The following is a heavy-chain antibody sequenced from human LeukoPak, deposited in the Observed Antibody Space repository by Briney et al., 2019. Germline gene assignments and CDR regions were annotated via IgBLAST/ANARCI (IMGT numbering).Heavy chain of an antibody. CDR3: ARDKRGYCSSTSCKYNWFDP. V-gene: IGHV1-18*01. J-gene: IGHJ5*02. CDR2: ISAYNGNT. CDR1: GYTFTSYG. Sequence: ASVKVSCKASGYTFTSYGISWVRQAPGQGLEWMGWISAYNGNTNYAQKLQGRVTMTTDTSTSTAYMELRSLRSDDTAVYYCARDKRGYCSSTSCKYNWFDPWGQGTLVNGSS. D-gene: IGHD2-2*01.